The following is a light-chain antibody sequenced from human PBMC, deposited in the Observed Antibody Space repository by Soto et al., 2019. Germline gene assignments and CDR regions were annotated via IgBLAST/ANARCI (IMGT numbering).Light chain of an antibody. Sequence: EIVMTQSPATLSVSPGERATLSCRASQSVSSNLAWYQQKPGQAPRLLIYGASSRATGIPDRFSGSGSGTDFTLTISRLEPEDFAVYYCHQYGSSPWTFGQGTKGAI. CDR2: GAS. J-gene: IGKJ1*01. CDR3: HQYGSSPWT. V-gene: IGKV3-20*01. CDR1: QSVSSN.